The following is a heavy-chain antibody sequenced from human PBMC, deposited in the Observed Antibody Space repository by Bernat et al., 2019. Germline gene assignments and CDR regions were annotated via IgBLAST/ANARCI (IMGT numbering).Heavy chain of an antibody. D-gene: IGHD2-2*01. J-gene: IGHJ4*02. V-gene: IGHV3-74*01. CDR1: GFTFRNYW. CDR3: ASLYFSPTSRYDF. CDR2: INSDGITT. Sequence: EVQLVESGGGVVQPGGSLRLSCATSGFTFRNYWMHWVRQAPGKGLVWVSRINSDGITTRYADSVKGRFTISRDNAKNTLYLQMNSLRPEDTAVYYCASLYFSPTSRYDFWGRGTRVTVSS.